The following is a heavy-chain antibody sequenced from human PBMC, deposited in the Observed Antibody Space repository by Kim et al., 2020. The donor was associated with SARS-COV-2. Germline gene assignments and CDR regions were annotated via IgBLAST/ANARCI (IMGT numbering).Heavy chain of an antibody. Sequence: GGSLRLSCAASGFTFSSYAMRWVRQAPGKGLEWVAVISYDGSNKYYADSVKGRFTISRDNSKNTLYLQMNSLRAEDTAVYYCARGGMATTAFDYWGQGTL. CDR1: GFTFSSYA. J-gene: IGHJ4*02. D-gene: IGHD5-12*01. CDR2: ISYDGSNK. CDR3: ARGGMATTAFDY. V-gene: IGHV3-30*04.